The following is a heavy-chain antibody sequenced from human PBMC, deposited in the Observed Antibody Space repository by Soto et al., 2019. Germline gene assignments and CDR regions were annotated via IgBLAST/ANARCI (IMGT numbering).Heavy chain of an antibody. D-gene: IGHD6-19*01. J-gene: IGHJ5*02. V-gene: IGHV4-30-2*01. CDR3: ARHIELPGIAVAGTNLNWFDP. CDR1: GGSISSGGYS. CDR2: MYHSGST. Sequence: PSETLSLTCAVSGGSISSGGYSWSWIRQPPGKGLEWIGYMYHSGSTNYNPSLNSRVTISVDTSKNQFSLKLSSVTAADTAVYYCARHIELPGIAVAGTNLNWFDPWGQGTLVTVSS.